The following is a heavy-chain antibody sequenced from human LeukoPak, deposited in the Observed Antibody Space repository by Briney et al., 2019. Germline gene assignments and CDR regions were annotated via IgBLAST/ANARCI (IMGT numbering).Heavy chain of an antibody. CDR3: ARGRRDCSGDCYVAFDI. Sequence: GGSLRLSCVASGFTVSSNYMSWVRQAPGKGLEWVSVIYSAGSTYYADSVKGRFTISRDNSKNPLFLQMHSLRADDTAVYYCARGRRDCSGDCYVAFDIWGQGTMVTVSS. CDR1: GFTVSSNY. CDR2: IYSAGST. V-gene: IGHV3-53*01. J-gene: IGHJ3*02. D-gene: IGHD2-21*02.